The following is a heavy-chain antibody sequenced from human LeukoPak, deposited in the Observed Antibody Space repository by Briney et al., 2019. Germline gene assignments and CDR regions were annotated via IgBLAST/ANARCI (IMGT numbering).Heavy chain of an antibody. CDR3: AREGLITIIRGLNFGY. CDR1: GDSISNYY. Sequence: PSETLSLTCTVSGDSISNYYWSWIRQPPGKGLEWVGNIYHDGSTYYTPSLKSRVTISVDTSKNQFSLKLTSVTAADTAVYYCAREGLITIIRGLNFGYWGQGTLVSVSS. J-gene: IGHJ4*02. CDR2: IYHDGST. D-gene: IGHD3-10*01. V-gene: IGHV4-59*12.